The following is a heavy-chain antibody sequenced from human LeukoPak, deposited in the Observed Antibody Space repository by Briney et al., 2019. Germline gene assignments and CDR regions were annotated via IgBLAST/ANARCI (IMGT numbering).Heavy chain of an antibody. J-gene: IGHJ6*04. Sequence: SETLSLTCTVSGGSISSYYWSWIRQPTGKGLEWIGYIYYSGSTNYNPSLKSRVTISVDTSKNQFSLKLSSVTAADTAVYYCARGHLYDILTGYYRGMDYYYGMDVWGKGTTVTVSS. D-gene: IGHD3-9*01. CDR1: GGSISSYY. V-gene: IGHV4-59*01. CDR2: IYYSGST. CDR3: ARGHLYDILTGYYRGMDYYYGMDV.